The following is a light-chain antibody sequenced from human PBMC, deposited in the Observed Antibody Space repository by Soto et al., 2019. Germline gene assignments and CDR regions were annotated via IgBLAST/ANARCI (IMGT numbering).Light chain of an antibody. V-gene: IGKV1-39*01. CDR3: QQSYSTPPYT. CDR2: AAY. CDR1: QYINNY. Sequence: DLQMTQSPSSLSTSVGDRVTITCRASQYINNYLNWYQQKPGKAPKLLIFAAYKLQSGVPSRFSGSGSGTDFTLTISSLQPEDFATYYCQQSYSTPPYTFGQGTKLDMK. J-gene: IGKJ2*01.